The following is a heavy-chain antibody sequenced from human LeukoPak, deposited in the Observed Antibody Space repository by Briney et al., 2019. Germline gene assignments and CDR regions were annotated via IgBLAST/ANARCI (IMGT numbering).Heavy chain of an antibody. CDR2: ISGSGHRT. D-gene: IGHD4-23*01. Sequence: PGGTLRLSCAASGFTFSSYGVSWVRQAPGKGLEWVSGISGSGHRTYYADSVKGRFTISRDNSKNTLYLQMNSLRAEDTAVYYCARGSVVTFDYWGQGTLVTVSS. V-gene: IGHV3-23*01. CDR3: ARGSVVTFDY. J-gene: IGHJ4*02. CDR1: GFTFSSYG.